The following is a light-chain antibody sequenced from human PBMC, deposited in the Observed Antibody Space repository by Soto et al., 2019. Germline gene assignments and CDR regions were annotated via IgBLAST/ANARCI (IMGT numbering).Light chain of an antibody. CDR1: QSISLS. Sequence: DIRMTQSPSTLSAFVGDRVTITFRASQSISLSLVWYQQKPGKAPDLLISDASNLERGVSSRFSGSGSGTEFTLTISSLQPDDFATYYCQQYNSYWTFGPGTKV. CDR3: QQYNSYWT. J-gene: IGKJ1*01. V-gene: IGKV1-5*01. CDR2: DAS.